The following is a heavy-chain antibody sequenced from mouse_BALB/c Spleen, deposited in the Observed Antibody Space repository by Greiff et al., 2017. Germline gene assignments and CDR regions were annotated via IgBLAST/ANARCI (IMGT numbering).Heavy chain of an antibody. D-gene: IGHD1-2*01. Sequence: VQLKQSGPELVKPGASVKISCKASGYSFTGYFMNWVMQSHGKSLEWIGRINPYNGDTFYNQKFKGKATLTVDKSSSTAHMELRSLASEDSAVYYCARTAGYFDVWGAGTTVTVSS. J-gene: IGHJ1*01. CDR2: INPYNGDT. CDR1: GYSFTGYF. V-gene: IGHV1-20*02. CDR3: ARTAGYFDV.